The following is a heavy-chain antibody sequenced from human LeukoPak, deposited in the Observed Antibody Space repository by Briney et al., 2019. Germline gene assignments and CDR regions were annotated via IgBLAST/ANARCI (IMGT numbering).Heavy chain of an antibody. CDR2: IWYDGSSK. V-gene: IGHV3-33*01. CDR1: GFTFNSYG. D-gene: IGHD3-3*01. Sequence: GASLRLSSAASGFTFNSYGMHWVRQARGKGLEWVAVIWYDGSSKYYAASVKGRFTISRDNSKNTLYLQMNSLRAEGTAVYYCARSVDFWSGHQDYWGQGTLVTVSS. CDR3: ARSVDFWSGHQDY. J-gene: IGHJ4*02.